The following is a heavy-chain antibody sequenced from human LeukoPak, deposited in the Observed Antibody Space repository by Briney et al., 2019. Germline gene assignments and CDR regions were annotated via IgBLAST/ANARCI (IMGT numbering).Heavy chain of an antibody. CDR1: GGSISSGNYY. CDR3: ARHLGVGATAACDY. CDR2: IYPSGHT. V-gene: IGHV4-61*02. Sequence: PSETLSLTCTVSGGSISSGNYYWSWIRQPAGRGLEWIGRIYPSGHTNYNPSLKSRVTISVDTSKNHFSLKLSSVTAADTAVYYCARHLGVGATAACDYWGQGTLVTVSS. D-gene: IGHD1-26*01. J-gene: IGHJ4*02.